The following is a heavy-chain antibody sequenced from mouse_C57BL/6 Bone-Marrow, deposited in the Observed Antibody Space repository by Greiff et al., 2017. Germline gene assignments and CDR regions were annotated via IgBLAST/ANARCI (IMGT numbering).Heavy chain of an antibody. CDR3: ARERSGAWFAY. V-gene: IGHV1-64*01. Sequence: VHVVEPGAELVKPGASVKLSCKASGYTFTSYWMHWVKQRPGQGLEWIGMIPPNSGSTNYNEKFKSKATLTVDKSSSTAYMQLSSLASEDSAVYYCARERSGAWFAYWGQGTLVTVSA. CDR2: IPPNSGST. J-gene: IGHJ3*01. D-gene: IGHD4-1*01. CDR1: GYTFTSYW.